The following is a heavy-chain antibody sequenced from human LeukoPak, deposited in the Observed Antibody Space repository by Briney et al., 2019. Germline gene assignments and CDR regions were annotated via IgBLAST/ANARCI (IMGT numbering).Heavy chain of an antibody. CDR3: ARVPYGVLNWFDP. CDR1: GGSNSSSSYY. CDR2: IYYSGST. J-gene: IGHJ5*02. V-gene: IGHV4-39*07. Sequence: SETLSLTCSVSGGSNSSSSYYWGWIRQPPGKGLEWIGSIYYSGSTYYNPSLKSRVTISVDTSKNQFSLKLSSVTAADTAVYYCARVPYGVLNWFDPWGQGTLVTVSS. D-gene: IGHD4-17*01.